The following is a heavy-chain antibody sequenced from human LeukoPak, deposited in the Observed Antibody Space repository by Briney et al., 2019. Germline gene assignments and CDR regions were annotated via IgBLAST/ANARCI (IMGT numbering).Heavy chain of an antibody. D-gene: IGHD1-26*01. J-gene: IGHJ4*02. V-gene: IGHV4-59*08. CDR1: GDSINSDY. Sequence: SETLSLTCTVSGDSINSDYWNWIRQPPGKGLEWIGFIYYSGSTNYNPSLKSRVTISVGASRNHFSLKLNSVTAADTAVYYCAAANLVGATYYWGQGTLVTVSS. CDR2: IYYSGST. CDR3: AAANLVGATYY.